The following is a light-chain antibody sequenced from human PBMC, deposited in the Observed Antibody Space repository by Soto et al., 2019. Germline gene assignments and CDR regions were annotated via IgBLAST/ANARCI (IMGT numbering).Light chain of an antibody. CDR2: QVS. CDR1: QSLADTVGNTH. J-gene: IGKJ1*01. Sequence: DIVMTQTPLSSPVTLGQSASISCRSSQSLADTVGNTHLCWLQQRPGHSPRLLINQVSNRFFGVPDRFSGSGAGTDFTLHISRVEAEDVGLYYCMQPAQFPRTFGQGTKVEI. CDR3: MQPAQFPRT. V-gene: IGKV2-24*01.